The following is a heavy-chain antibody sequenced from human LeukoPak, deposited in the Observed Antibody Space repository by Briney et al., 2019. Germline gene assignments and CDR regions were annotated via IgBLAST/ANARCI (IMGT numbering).Heavy chain of an antibody. CDR1: GFTFSSYG. V-gene: IGHV3-33*01. Sequence: QPGGSLRLSCAASGFTFSSYGMHWVRQAPGKGLEWVAVIWYDGSNKYYADSVKGRFTISRDSSKNTLYLQMNSLRAEDTAVYYCARDLERQIVVVSVGAFQIWGQGTMVTVSS. CDR2: IWYDGSNK. J-gene: IGHJ3*02. D-gene: IGHD3-22*01. CDR3: ARDLERQIVVVSVGAFQI.